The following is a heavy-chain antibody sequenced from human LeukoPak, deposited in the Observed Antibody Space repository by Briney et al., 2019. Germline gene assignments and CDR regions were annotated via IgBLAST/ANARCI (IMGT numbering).Heavy chain of an antibody. CDR3: ARRIFTNVWFDP. D-gene: IGHD2-8*01. Sequence: GESLKISCKGSTYNFVNYWIGWAGQLPGKGLEWMGIIYPAGPKNISRPPCQGQVPISVNKPISTFYPQWTALKATDRALYYCARRIFTNVWFDPWGQGTLVTVSS. CDR1: TYNFVNYW. J-gene: IGHJ5*02. V-gene: IGHV5-51*04. CDR2: IYPAGPKN.